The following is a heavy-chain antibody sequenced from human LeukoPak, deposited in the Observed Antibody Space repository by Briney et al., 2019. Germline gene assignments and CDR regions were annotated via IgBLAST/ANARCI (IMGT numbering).Heavy chain of an antibody. Sequence: PGRSLRLSCAASGFTFSSYAMSWVRQAPGKGLEWVSAISGSGGSTYYADSVKGRFTISRDNSKNTLYLQMNSLRAEDTAVYYCAKGRSSGWYGPFDYWGQGTLVTVSS. CDR3: AKGRSSGWYGPFDY. CDR2: ISGSGGST. V-gene: IGHV3-23*01. D-gene: IGHD6-19*01. J-gene: IGHJ4*02. CDR1: GFTFSSYA.